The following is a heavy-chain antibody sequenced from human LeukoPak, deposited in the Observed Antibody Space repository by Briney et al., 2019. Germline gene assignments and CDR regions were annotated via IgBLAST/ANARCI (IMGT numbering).Heavy chain of an antibody. CDR2: IIPILTEI. Sequence: ASVKVSCKASEGTFSTYDINWVRLAPGQGLEWMGKIIPILTEIKYAQKFQGRVTITADKSTSTAYMELSSLRSEDTAVYYCASPYCSGGSCYPIDLYYYYGMDVWGQGTTVTVSS. CDR1: EGTFSTYD. J-gene: IGHJ6*02. D-gene: IGHD2-15*01. V-gene: IGHV1-69*04. CDR3: ASPYCSGGSCYPIDLYYYYGMDV.